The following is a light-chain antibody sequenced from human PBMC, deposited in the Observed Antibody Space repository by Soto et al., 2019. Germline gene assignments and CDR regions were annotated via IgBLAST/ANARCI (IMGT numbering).Light chain of an antibody. J-gene: IGLJ2*01. CDR2: STN. CDR1: TGAVTSGYY. Sequence: QAVVTQEPSLTVSPGGTVTLTCATSTGAVTSGYYPNWFQQKPGQAPRALIYSTNHKYSWTPARFSGSLLGGKAALTLSGVQPEDEADYYCLLYYGGQLGVFGGGTKVTVL. V-gene: IGLV7-43*01. CDR3: LLYYGGQLGV.